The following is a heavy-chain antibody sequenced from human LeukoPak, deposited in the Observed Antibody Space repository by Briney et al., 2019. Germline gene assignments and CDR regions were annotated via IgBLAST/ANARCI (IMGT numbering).Heavy chain of an antibody. CDR3: ARDQGLYSSSWNNWFDP. D-gene: IGHD6-13*01. Sequence: SETLSLTCTVSGGSISSSSYYWGWIRQPPGKGLEWIGSIYYSGSTYYNPSLKSRVTISVDTSKNQFSLKLSSVTAADTAVYYCARDQGLYSSSWNNWFDPWGQGTLVTVSS. V-gene: IGHV4-39*07. CDR1: GGSISSSSYY. J-gene: IGHJ5*02. CDR2: IYYSGST.